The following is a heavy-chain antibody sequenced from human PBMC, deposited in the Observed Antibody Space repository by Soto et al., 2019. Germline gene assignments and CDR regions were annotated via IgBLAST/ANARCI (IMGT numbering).Heavy chain of an antibody. CDR1: GGSCSGYY. V-gene: IGHV4-34*03. CDR3: STNHGMDV. Sequence: SETLSLTCAVYGGSCSGYYWSWIRQPPGKGLEWIGEINHSGSTNYNPSLKSRVTISRDDSKTTLYLQLNSLKTEDTAVYYCSTNHGMDVWGQGTTVTVSS. CDR2: INHSGST. D-gene: IGHD2-8*01. J-gene: IGHJ6*02.